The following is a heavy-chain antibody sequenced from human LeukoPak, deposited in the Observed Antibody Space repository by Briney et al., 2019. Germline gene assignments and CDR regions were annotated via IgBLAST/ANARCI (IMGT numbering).Heavy chain of an antibody. J-gene: IGHJ4*02. V-gene: IGHV3-30-3*01. D-gene: IGHD6-6*01. CDR3: ARRPIAARPFDY. Sequence: GGSLRLSCAASGFTFSSYAMHWVRQAPGKGLEWVAVISYDRSNKYYADSVKGRFTISRDNSKNTLYLQMNSLRAEDTAVYYCARRPIAARPFDYWGQGTLVTVSS. CDR1: GFTFSSYA. CDR2: ISYDRSNK.